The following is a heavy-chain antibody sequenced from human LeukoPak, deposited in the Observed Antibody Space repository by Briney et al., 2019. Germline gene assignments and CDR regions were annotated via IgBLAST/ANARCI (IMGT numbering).Heavy chain of an antibody. V-gene: IGHV4-34*01. CDR1: GGSFSGYY. CDR2: INHSGST. CDR3: ARATVGGTSDY. Sequence: SETLSLTCAVYGGSFSGYYWSWIRQPPGKGLEWIGEINHSGSTNYNPSLKSRVTISVDTSKNQFSLKLSSVTAADTAVYYCARATVGGTSDYWGQGTLVTVSS. J-gene: IGHJ4*02.